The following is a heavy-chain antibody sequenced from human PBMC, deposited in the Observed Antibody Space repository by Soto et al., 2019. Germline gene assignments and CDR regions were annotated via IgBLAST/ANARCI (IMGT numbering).Heavy chain of an antibody. CDR1: GDSISSTNYY. J-gene: IGHJ3*02. Sequence: QLQLQESGPGLVKPSETLSLTCTVSGDSISSTNYYWGWIRQSPGKGLEWIGNLYYSGSTYYNPSLKSRVTISVDTSKDQFSLRLNSVTAADTAVYYCARLGRSYCGDDRYRNAFAIWGQGTTVTVSS. CDR2: LYYSGST. V-gene: IGHV4-39*01. D-gene: IGHD2-21*01. CDR3: ARLGRSYCGDDRYRNAFAI.